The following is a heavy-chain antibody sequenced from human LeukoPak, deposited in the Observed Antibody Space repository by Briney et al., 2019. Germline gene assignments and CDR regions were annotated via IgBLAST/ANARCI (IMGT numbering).Heavy chain of an antibody. CDR2: ISGSGGST. V-gene: IGHV3-23*01. CDR1: GFTFSSCA. D-gene: IGHD2-2*01. CDR3: AKGPVVPVATYFFDY. J-gene: IGHJ4*02. Sequence: GGSLRLSCAASGFTFSSCAMSWVRQAPGKGLEWVSAISGSGGSTYYADSVKGRFTISRDNSKNTLYLQMNSLRAEDTAVYYCAKGPVVPVATYFFDYWGQGTLVIVSS.